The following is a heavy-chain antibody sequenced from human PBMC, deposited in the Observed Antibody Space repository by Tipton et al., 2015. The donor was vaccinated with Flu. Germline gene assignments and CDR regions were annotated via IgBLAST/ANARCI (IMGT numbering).Heavy chain of an antibody. Sequence: TLSLTCAVSGDFISSDTNWWTWVRQPPEKGLEWIGEINHSGRTNYNPSLRGRVTMSVDKSKNQFSLKMNSVTATDTAVYYCARGIGLFYYDSSGYPYFDFWGQGTLVTVSS. CDR1: GDFISSDTNW. V-gene: IGHV4-4*02. CDR2: INHSGRT. D-gene: IGHD3-22*01. J-gene: IGHJ4*02. CDR3: ARGIGLFYYDSSGYPYFDF.